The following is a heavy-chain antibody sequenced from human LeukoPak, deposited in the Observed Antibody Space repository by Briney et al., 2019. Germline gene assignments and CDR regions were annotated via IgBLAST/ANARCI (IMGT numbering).Heavy chain of an antibody. V-gene: IGHV4-34*01. Sequence: PSETLSLTCAVYGGSFSGYYWSWIRQPPGKGLEWIGEINHSGSTNYNPSLKSRVTISVDTSKNQFSLKLSSVTAADTAVYYCARGGWNYVLDWFDPWGQGTLVTVSS. D-gene: IGHD1-7*01. CDR3: ARGGWNYVLDWFDP. J-gene: IGHJ5*02. CDR1: GGSFSGYY. CDR2: INHSGST.